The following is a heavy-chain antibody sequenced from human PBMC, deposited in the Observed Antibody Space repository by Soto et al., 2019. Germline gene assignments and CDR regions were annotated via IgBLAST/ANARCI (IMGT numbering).Heavy chain of an antibody. CDR1: GFSFSSYG. CDR2: ISYDGSNK. D-gene: IGHD6-13*01. J-gene: IGHJ6*02. V-gene: IGHV3-30*18. CDR3: AKPGIPAAGTTPPKTGYYGMDV. Sequence: XESLRLSCAACGFSFSSYGMHWVRQAPGKGLEWVAVISYDGSNKYYADSVKGRFTISRDNSKNTLYLQMNSLRAEDTAVYYCAKPGIPAAGTTPPKTGYYGMDVCGQGTTVTVSS.